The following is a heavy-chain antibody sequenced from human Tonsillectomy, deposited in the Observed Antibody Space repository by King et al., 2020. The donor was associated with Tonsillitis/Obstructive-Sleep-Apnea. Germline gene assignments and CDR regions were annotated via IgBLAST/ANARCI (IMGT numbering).Heavy chain of an antibody. D-gene: IGHD6-13*01. CDR1: GGSISSYF. Sequence: QLQESGPGLVKPSETLSLTCTVSGGSISSYFWTWIRQPPGKGLEWIGFVHYSGSTNYNPSLKSRVTISVDTSKNQFSLKLSSVTAADTAVYYCARGTGQQLGARQNYYYMDVGGKGTTVTVSS. J-gene: IGHJ6*03. V-gene: IGHV4-59*01. CDR2: VHYSGST. CDR3: ARGTGQQLGARQNYYYMDV.